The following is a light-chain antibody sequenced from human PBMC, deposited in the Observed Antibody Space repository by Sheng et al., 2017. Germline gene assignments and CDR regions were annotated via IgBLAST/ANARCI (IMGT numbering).Light chain of an antibody. Sequence: EIVMTQSPATLSLSPGERATLSCRASQSVSSNVAWYQQKPGLAPRLLIYGASSRATGFPARLSGSGSGTEFSLTISSLQSEDFALYYCQQYDKWPLTFGGGDQGRDQT. CDR3: QQYDKWPLT. V-gene: IGKV3-15*01. J-gene: IGKJ4*01. CDR2: GAS. CDR1: QSVSSN.